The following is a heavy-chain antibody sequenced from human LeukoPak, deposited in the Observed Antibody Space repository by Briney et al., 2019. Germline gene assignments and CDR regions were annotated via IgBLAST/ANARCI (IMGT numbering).Heavy chain of an antibody. CDR1: GYTFTSYG. J-gene: IGHJ4*02. V-gene: IGHV1-18*01. CDR3: ARAVTIEADTAMVTAFDY. CDR2: ISAYNGNT. D-gene: IGHD5-18*01. Sequence: ASVKVSCKASGYTFTSYGISWVRQAPGRGLEWMGWISAYNGNTNYAQKLQGRVTMTTDTSTSTAYMELRSLRSDDTAVYYCARAVTIEADTAMVTAFDYWGQGTLVTVSS.